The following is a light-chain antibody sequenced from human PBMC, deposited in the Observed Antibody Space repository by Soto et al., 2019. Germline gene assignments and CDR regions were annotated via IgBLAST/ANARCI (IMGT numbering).Light chain of an antibody. CDR3: CSSGGSPTYV. Sequence: QSALSQPASVSGSPGQSITIPCTGTSSNVGSYKLVSWYQQHPGKAPKLMIFEVNKRPPGVSNRFSGSKSGNTASLTISGLKVEDEADYYCCSSGGSPTYVFGTGTKVTVL. J-gene: IGLJ1*01. CDR1: SSNVGSYKL. V-gene: IGLV2-23*02. CDR2: EVN.